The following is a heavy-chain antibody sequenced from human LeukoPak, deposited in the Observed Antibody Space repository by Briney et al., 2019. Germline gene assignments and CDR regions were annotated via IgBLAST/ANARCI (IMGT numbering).Heavy chain of an antibody. CDR1: GFAFSSYG. V-gene: IGHV3-33*08. CDR2: IWYDGSNK. Sequence: PGGSLRLSCAASGFAFSSYGMHWVRQAPGKGLEWVAVIWYDGSNKYYADSVKGRFTISRDNSKNTLYLQMNSLRAEDTAVYYCARSPRYYDSSGYSPPDYWGQGTLVTVSS. J-gene: IGHJ4*02. CDR3: ARSPRYYDSSGYSPPDY. D-gene: IGHD3-22*01.